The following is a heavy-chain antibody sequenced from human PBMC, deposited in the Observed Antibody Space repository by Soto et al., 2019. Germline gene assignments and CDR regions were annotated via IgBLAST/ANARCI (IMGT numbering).Heavy chain of an antibody. CDR1: GITFSAYA. V-gene: IGHV3-23*01. J-gene: IGHJ4*02. CDR3: AKAPPGSTVTTVGPLGY. Sequence: EVQLLESGGGLVQPGGSLRLSCAASGITFSAYAMNWVRQAPGKGLEWVSAISGGGDSTYYADSVQGRFIISRDNSYNTLYLQMSRLRAEDTAVSYCAKAPPGSTVTTVGPLGYWGQGTLVAVSS. CDR2: ISGGGDST. D-gene: IGHD4-17*01.